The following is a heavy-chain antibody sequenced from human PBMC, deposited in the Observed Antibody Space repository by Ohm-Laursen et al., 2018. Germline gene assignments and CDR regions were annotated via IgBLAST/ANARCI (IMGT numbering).Heavy chain of an antibody. CDR1: GVTFTSYA. J-gene: IGHJ6*02. D-gene: IGHD4-17*01. CDR2: VMPIFGTA. Sequence: SVKVSCKTSGVTFTSYAISWVRQAPGQGLEWMGGVMPIFGTANYAQKFQGRVTITADKSTSTAHLELSSLRSEDTAVYYCATRVTPVTTLYYYAMDVWGQGTTVTVSS. V-gene: IGHV1-69*06. CDR3: ATRVTPVTTLYYYAMDV.